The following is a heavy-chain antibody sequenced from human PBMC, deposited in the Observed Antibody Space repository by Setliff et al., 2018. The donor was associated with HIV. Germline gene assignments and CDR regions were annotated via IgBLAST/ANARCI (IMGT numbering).Heavy chain of an antibody. CDR1: GDSVSSRSYY. J-gene: IGHJ4*02. V-gene: IGHV4-61*03. CDR3: AQLGMVDDFDY. CDR2: IYYSGST. D-gene: IGHD1-1*01. Sequence: SETLSLTCTVSGDSVSSRSYYWSWIRQHPGKGLEWIVYIYYSGSTNYNPSLKSRVTISVDTSKNHFSLKLRSVTAADTAVYYCAQLGMVDDFDYWGQGTLVTVSS.